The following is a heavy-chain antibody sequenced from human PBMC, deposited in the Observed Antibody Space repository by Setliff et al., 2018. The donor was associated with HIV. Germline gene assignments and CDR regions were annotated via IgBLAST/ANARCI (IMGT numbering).Heavy chain of an antibody. CDR3: ATGDEFAAAATDY. Sequence: SVKVSCKASGGTFSSYTISWVRQAPGQGLEWMGRIIPIVTIAHYAEQFVGRVTITADKSTSTTYMEVSSLRSEDTAVYYCATGDEFAAAATDYWGQGTLVTVSS. CDR1: GGTFSSYT. D-gene: IGHD6-13*01. V-gene: IGHV1-69*02. CDR2: IIPIVTIA. J-gene: IGHJ4*02.